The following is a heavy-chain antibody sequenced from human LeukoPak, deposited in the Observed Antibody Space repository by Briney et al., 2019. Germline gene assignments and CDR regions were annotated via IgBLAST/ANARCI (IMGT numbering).Heavy chain of an antibody. CDR2: MNPNSGNT. CDR1: GYTFTSYD. CDR3: ARGDILTGNHNDY. V-gene: IGHV1-8*01. Sequence: GASVKVSCKASGYTFTSYDINWVRQATGQGLEWMGWMNPNSGNTRYAQKFQGRVTMTRNTSIRTAYMELSSLRSEDTAVYYCARGDILTGNHNDYWGQGTLVTVSS. J-gene: IGHJ4*02. D-gene: IGHD3-9*01.